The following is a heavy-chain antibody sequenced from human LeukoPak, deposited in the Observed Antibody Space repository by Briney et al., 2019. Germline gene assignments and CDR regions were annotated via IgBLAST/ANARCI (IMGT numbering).Heavy chain of an antibody. V-gene: IGHV3-74*01. CDR3: AKGMDSGYPWGMDV. CDR2: IDTDGSIT. J-gene: IGHJ6*02. Sequence: GGSLRLSCAASGYTFSSYWMHWVRQAPGKGLVWVSRIDTDGSITSYADSVKGRFTISRDNAKNTLYLQMNSLRAEDTAVYYCAKGMDSGYPWGMDVWGQGTTVTVSS. CDR1: GYTFSSYW. D-gene: IGHD3-22*01.